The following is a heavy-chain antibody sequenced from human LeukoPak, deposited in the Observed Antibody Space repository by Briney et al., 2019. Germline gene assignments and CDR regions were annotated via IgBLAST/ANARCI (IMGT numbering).Heavy chain of an antibody. CDR3: ARAAGYGSGMNDAFDI. D-gene: IGHD3-10*01. CDR2: ISAYNGNT. V-gene: IGHV1-18*01. J-gene: IGHJ3*02. Sequence: ASVKVSCKASGYTFASYGISWVRQAPGQGLEWMGWISAYNGNTNYAQKVQGRVTMTTDTSTSTAYMELRSLRSDDTAVYYCARAAGYGSGMNDAFDIWGQATMVTVS. CDR1: GYTFASYG.